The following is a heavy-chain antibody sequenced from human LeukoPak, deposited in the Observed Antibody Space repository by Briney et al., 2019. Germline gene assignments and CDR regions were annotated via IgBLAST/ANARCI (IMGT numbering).Heavy chain of an antibody. Sequence: ASVKVSCKASGGTFSSYAISWVRQAPGQGLEWMGRIIPILGIANDAQKFQGRVTITADKSTSTAYMELSSLRSEDTAVYYCARDPKSPYYYYMDVWGKGTTVTVSS. CDR3: ARDPKSPYYYYMDV. CDR1: GGTFSSYA. V-gene: IGHV1-69*04. CDR2: IIPILGIA. J-gene: IGHJ6*03.